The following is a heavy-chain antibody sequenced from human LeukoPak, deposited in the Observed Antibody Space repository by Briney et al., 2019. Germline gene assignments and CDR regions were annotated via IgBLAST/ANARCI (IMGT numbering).Heavy chain of an antibody. Sequence: ASVKVSCKASGYTFTIYGINWVRQAPGQGLEWMGWISAYNGDTNFAQNFQGRVTMTTDTSTSTAYMELRSLRSDDTAVYYCAREAIAVARDNWFDPWGQGTLVTVSS. D-gene: IGHD6-19*01. J-gene: IGHJ5*02. CDR1: GYTFTIYG. CDR3: AREAIAVARDNWFDP. V-gene: IGHV1-18*01. CDR2: ISAYNGDT.